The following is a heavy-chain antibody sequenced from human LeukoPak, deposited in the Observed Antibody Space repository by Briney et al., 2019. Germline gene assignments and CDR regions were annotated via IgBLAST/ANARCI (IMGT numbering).Heavy chain of an antibody. D-gene: IGHD3-16*02. CDR2: ISAYNGNT. J-gene: IGHJ4*02. V-gene: IGHV1-18*04. CDR1: GYTFTSYG. CDR3: ARNPLRPDYDYVWGSYRQECYFDY. Sequence: ASVKVSCKASGYTFTSYGISWVRQALGQGLEWMGWISAYNGNTNYAQKLQGRVTMTTDTSTSTAYMELRSLRSDDTAVYYCARNPLRPDYDYVWGSYRQECYFDYWGQGTLVTVSS.